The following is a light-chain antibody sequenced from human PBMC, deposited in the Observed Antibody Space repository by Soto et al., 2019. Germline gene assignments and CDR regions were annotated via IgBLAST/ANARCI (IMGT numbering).Light chain of an antibody. J-gene: IGKJ1*01. CDR3: QQYNSLWT. V-gene: IGKV1-5*01. CDR1: QSIGNW. CDR2: DAS. Sequence: DIQMTQSPSTLSASVGDRVTITCRATQSIGNWLAWYQQKPGKAPKLLIHDASSLESGVPSRFSGSGSGTEFALTISSLQPDDFATYYCQQYNSLWTFGQGTKVDIK.